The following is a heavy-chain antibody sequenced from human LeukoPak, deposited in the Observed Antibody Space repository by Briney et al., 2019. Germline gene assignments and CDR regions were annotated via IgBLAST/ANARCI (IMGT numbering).Heavy chain of an antibody. V-gene: IGHV3-15*01. CDR1: GFTFSNAW. CDR3: TTGRRAVAGPSVH. J-gene: IGHJ4*02. Sequence: PVGSLRLSCAASGFTFSNAWMSWVRQAPGKGLEWVGRIKSKTDGGTTDYAAPVKGRFTISRDDSKNTLYLQMNSLNTEDTAVYYCTTGRRAVAGPSVHWGQGTLVTVSS. CDR2: IKSKTDGGTT. D-gene: IGHD6-19*01.